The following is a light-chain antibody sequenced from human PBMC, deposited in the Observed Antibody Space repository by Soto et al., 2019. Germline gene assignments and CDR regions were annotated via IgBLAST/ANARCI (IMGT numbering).Light chain of an antibody. CDR1: SSNIGNNY. CDR3: GTWDSSMSAEV. CDR2: ENN. Sequence: QSVLTQPPSVSAAPGQTVTISCSGSSSNIGNNYVSWYQQLPGTAPKLLIYENNKRPSGIPDRVSGSKSGTSATLGITGLQTGDEADYYCGTWDSSMSAEVFGGGTKLTVL. J-gene: IGLJ3*02. V-gene: IGLV1-51*02.